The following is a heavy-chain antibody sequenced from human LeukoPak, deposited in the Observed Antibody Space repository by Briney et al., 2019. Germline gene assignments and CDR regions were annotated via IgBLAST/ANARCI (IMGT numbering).Heavy chain of an antibody. CDR3: ARAPVGPHAFDI. V-gene: IGHV1-2*06. Sequence: ASVKVSCKASGYTFTGYYMHWVRQAPGQGLEWMGRINPNSGATNYAQKLQDRVTMTRDTSINTAYMELSRLRSDDTAVYYCARAPVGPHAFDIWGQGTMVTVSP. D-gene: IGHD1-26*01. CDR2: INPNSGAT. J-gene: IGHJ3*02. CDR1: GYTFTGYY.